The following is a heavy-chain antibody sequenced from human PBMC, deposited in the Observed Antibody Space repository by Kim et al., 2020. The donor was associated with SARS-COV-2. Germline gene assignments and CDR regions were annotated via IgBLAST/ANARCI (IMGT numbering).Heavy chain of an antibody. CDR3: ARQAQYYDILTGTILGAFNI. CDR1: GGSISSSSYY. Sequence: SETLSLTCTVSGGSISSSSYYWGWIRQPPGKGLEWIGSIYYSGSTYYNPSLKSRVTISVDTSKNQFSLKLSSVTAADTAVYYCARQAQYYDILTGTILGAFNICGQGTRVTVSS. D-gene: IGHD3-9*01. J-gene: IGHJ3*02. CDR2: IYYSGST. V-gene: IGHV4-39*01.